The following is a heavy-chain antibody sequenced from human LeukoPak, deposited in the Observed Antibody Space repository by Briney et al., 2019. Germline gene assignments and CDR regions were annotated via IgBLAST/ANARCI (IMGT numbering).Heavy chain of an antibody. CDR3: ARDRTPVFYDLPSDAFDI. D-gene: IGHD3-3*01. Sequence: ASVKVSCKASGYTFTGYYMHWVRQAPGQGLEWMGIINPSGGSTSYAQKFQGRVTMTTDTSTSTAYMELRSLRSDDTAVYYCARDRTPVFYDLPSDAFDIWGQGTMVTVSS. V-gene: IGHV1-46*01. CDR2: INPSGGST. J-gene: IGHJ3*02. CDR1: GYTFTGYY.